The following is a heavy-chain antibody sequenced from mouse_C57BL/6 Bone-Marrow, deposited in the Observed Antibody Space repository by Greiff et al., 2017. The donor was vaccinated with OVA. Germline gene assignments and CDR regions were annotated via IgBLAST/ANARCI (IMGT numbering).Heavy chain of an antibody. CDR1: GYTFTSYW. D-gene: IGHD2-3*01. J-gene: IGHJ3*01. CDR3: AIPPRWLLRWFAY. CDR2: IHPSDSGT. Sequence: QVQLPQPGAELVKPGASVTVSCQASGYTFTSYWMHWVKQRPGQGLAWIGRIHPSDSGTNYNQKFKGKATLTVDKSSSTAYMQLSSLTADDSAVYYCAIPPRWLLRWFAYWGQGTLVTVSA. V-gene: IGHV1-74*01.